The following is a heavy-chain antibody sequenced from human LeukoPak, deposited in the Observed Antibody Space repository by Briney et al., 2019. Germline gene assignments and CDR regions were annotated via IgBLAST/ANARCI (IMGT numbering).Heavy chain of an antibody. D-gene: IGHD1-26*01. J-gene: IGHJ4*02. V-gene: IGHV4-31*03. Sequence: PSETLSLTCTVSGGSISSSSYYWGWIRQHPGKGLEWIGYIYYSGSTYYNPSLKSRVTISVDTSKNQFSLKLSSVTAAGTAVYYCAREYRATYFDYWGQGTLVTVSS. CDR1: GGSISSSSYY. CDR3: AREYRATYFDY. CDR2: IYYSGST.